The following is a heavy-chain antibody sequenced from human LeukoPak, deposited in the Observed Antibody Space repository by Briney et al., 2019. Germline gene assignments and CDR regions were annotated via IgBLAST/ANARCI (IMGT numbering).Heavy chain of an antibody. Sequence: SETLSLTCTVSGGSIGSSSYYWSWIRQPPGKGLEWIGEINHSGSTNYNPSLKSRVTISVDTSKNQFSLKLSSVTAADTAVYYCARGPRRGRGLIDYWGQGTLVTVFS. J-gene: IGHJ4*02. CDR2: INHSGST. CDR3: ARGPRRGRGLIDY. V-gene: IGHV4-39*07. D-gene: IGHD6-19*01. CDR1: GGSIGSSSYY.